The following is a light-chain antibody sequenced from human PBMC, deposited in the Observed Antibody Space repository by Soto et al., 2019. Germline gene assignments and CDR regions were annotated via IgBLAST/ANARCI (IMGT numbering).Light chain of an antibody. CDR2: GAS. CDR3: QQYNNWPRT. J-gene: IGKJ1*01. Sequence: MGVKQSAATVSVSPGERATLSCRASQSVSSNLAWYQQKPGQAPRLLIYGASTRATGIPARFSGSGSGTEFTLTISSLQSEDFAVYYCQQYNNWPRTFCQGTKVDIK. CDR1: QSVSSN. V-gene: IGKV3-15*01.